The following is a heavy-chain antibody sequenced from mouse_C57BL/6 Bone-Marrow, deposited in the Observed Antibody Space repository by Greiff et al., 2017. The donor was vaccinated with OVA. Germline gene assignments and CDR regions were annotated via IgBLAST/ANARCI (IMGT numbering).Heavy chain of an antibody. J-gene: IGHJ1*03. Sequence: QVQLKQSGAELVRPGTSVKLSCKASGYTFTSYWMHWVKQRPGQGLEWIGVIDPSDSYTNYNQKFKGKATLTVDTSSSTAYMQRSSLTSEDSAVYYCARYLGLRRCDVWGTGTTVTVSS. V-gene: IGHV1-59*01. CDR1: GYTFTSYW. CDR2: IDPSDSYT. CDR3: ARYLGLRRCDV. D-gene: IGHD2-4*01.